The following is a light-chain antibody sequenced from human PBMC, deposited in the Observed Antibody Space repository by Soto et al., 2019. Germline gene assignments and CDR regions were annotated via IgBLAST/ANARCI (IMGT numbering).Light chain of an antibody. CDR3: QQYDDWPPWT. V-gene: IGKV3-15*01. CDR2: GAS. J-gene: IGKJ1*01. Sequence: EVVMTQSPATLSVSPGERATLSCRASQRIDFNLAWYQQKPGQSPRLLIFGASTRATGVPARFSGSGSGTEFTLTISSLQSEDFAVYYCQQYDDWPPWTFGQGTKVEIK. CDR1: QRIDFN.